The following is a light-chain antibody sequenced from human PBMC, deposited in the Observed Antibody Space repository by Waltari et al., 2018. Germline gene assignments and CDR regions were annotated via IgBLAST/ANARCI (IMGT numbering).Light chain of an antibody. J-gene: IGLJ1*01. CDR2: AVN. CDR1: SSDVGGYDS. V-gene: IGLV2-11*01. CDR3: CSFAGSPPYV. Sequence: QSALTQPRSVSGSPGQSVTISCTGTSSDVGGYDSVSWYQQHPGKAPKLMIYAVNKRPSGVPDRLSGSKSGNTAFLTISGLQGEDEADYYCCSFAGSPPYVFGTGTKVTVL.